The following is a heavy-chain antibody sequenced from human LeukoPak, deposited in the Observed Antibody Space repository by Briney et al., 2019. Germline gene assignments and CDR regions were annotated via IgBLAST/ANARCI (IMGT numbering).Heavy chain of an antibody. CDR3: ARDQAYYDFWSGYSYYYYGMDV. Sequence: GGSLRLSCAASGFTFSSYAMHWVRQAPGKGLEWVAVIWLDGSEKYYADSVRGRLSISRDNSKNTLYLQMDSLRTEDTAVYYCARDQAYYDFWSGYSYYYYGMDVWGQGTTVTVSS. V-gene: IGHV3-30*04. CDR2: IWLDGSEK. D-gene: IGHD3-3*01. CDR1: GFTFSSYA. J-gene: IGHJ6*02.